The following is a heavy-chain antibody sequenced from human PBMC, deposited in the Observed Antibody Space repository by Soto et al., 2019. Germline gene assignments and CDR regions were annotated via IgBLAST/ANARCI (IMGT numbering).Heavy chain of an antibody. CDR1: EFTLSDYW. Sequence: GGSLRLSCAASEFTLSDYWMNWVRQAPGKGLEWVASINQDGGDKKYVDSVKGRFTISRDNAKNSLYLQMASLRADDTAVYYCARDGVAPGLYFDFWGQGALVTVSS. J-gene: IGHJ4*02. D-gene: IGHD6-13*01. CDR2: INQDGGDK. CDR3: ARDGVAPGLYFDF. V-gene: IGHV3-7*05.